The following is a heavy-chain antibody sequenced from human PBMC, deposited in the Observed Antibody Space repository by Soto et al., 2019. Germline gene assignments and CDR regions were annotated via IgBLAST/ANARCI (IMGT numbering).Heavy chain of an antibody. CDR3: AKTTLREKYYFDY. CDR2: ISWNSGSI. D-gene: IGHD1-1*01. Sequence: GGSLRLSCAASGFTFDDYAMHWVRQAPGKGLEWVSGISWNSGSIGYADSVKGRFAISRDNAKNSLYLQMNSLRAEDTALYYCAKTTLREKYYFDYWGQGTLVTVSS. V-gene: IGHV3-9*01. J-gene: IGHJ4*02. CDR1: GFTFDDYA.